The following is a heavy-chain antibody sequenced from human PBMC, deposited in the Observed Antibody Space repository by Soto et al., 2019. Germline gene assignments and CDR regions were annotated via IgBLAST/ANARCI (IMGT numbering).Heavy chain of an antibody. CDR3: ARSGSYLYYFDY. CDR1: GGTFSSYA. Sequence: ASVKVSCKASGGTFSSYAISWVRQAPGQGLEWMGGIIPIFGTANYAQKFQGRVTITADESTSTAYMELSSLRSEDTAVHYCARSGSYLYYFDYWGQGTLVTVSS. V-gene: IGHV1-69*13. CDR2: IIPIFGTA. D-gene: IGHD1-26*01. J-gene: IGHJ4*02.